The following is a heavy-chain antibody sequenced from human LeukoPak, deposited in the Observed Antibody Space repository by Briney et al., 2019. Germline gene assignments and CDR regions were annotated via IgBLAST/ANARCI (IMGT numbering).Heavy chain of an antibody. CDR2: ISSSSSYI. Sequence: PGGSLRLSCAASGFTFSSYSMNWVRQAPGKGLEWVSSISSSSSYIYYADSVKGRFTISRDNSKNTLYLQMNSLRAEDTAVYYCAKSAPSVLMVYAIPLLFDYWGQGTLVTVSS. CDR3: AKSAPSVLMVYAIPLLFDY. V-gene: IGHV3-21*04. CDR1: GFTFSSYS. J-gene: IGHJ4*02. D-gene: IGHD2-8*01.